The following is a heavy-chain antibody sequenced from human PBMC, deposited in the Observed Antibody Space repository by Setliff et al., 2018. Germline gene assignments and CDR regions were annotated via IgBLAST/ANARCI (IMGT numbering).Heavy chain of an antibody. D-gene: IGHD3-16*01. J-gene: IGHJ4*02. Sequence: GESLKISCAASGFTFSNYYMTWIRQAPGKGLEWISYIHDSGNPTYYADSVKGRFTVSRDNAKNSLYLQMTSLRAEDTAIYYCARTTGYRLEGDFDYWGQGTLVTVS. CDR3: ARTTGYRLEGDFDY. CDR2: IHDSGNPT. V-gene: IGHV3-11*01. CDR1: GFTFSNYY.